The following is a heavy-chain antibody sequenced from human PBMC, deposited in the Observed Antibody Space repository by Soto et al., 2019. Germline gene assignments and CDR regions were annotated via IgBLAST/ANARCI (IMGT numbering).Heavy chain of an antibody. CDR3: ARDVSWRGELS. D-gene: IGHD1-7*01. Sequence: PGGSLRLSCAASGFTFSTFAMSWVRQAPGKGMEWVSAISGSGGTTYNADSVKGRFTISRDNAKNTVYLQVNNLRAEDTAVYYCARDVSWRGELSWGQGTLVTVSS. CDR2: ISGSGGTT. V-gene: IGHV3-23*01. J-gene: IGHJ5*01. CDR1: GFTFSTFA.